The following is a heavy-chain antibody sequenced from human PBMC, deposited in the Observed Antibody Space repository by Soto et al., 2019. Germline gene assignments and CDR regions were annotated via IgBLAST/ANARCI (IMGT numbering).Heavy chain of an antibody. J-gene: IGHJ3*02. CDR2: INHSGST. CDR1: GGSFSGYY. V-gene: IGHV4-34*01. CDR3: ARVRRYYYDSSGSPGAFDI. D-gene: IGHD3-22*01. Sequence: SETLSLTCAVYGGSFSGYYWSWIHQPPGKGLEWIGEINHSGSTNYNPSLKSRVTISVDTSKNQFSLKLSSVTAADTAVYYCARVRRYYYDSSGSPGAFDIWGQGTMVTGSS.